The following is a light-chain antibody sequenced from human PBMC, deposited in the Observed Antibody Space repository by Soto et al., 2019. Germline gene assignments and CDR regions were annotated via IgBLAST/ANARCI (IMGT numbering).Light chain of an antibody. CDR2: KAS. Sequence: DIQMTQSPSTLSASVGDRFTITCRASQSISSWLAWYPQKPGKAPKVLIYKASSFGSGVRSRFGGSGSVTEFTLTISSLQPDDFSTCYCQQYNTYPWTFGQGTQVEIK. CDR3: QQYNTYPWT. J-gene: IGKJ1*01. CDR1: QSISSW. V-gene: IGKV1-5*03.